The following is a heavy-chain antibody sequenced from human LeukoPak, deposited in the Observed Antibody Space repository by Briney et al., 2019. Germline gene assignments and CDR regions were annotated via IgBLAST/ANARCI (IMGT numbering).Heavy chain of an antibody. CDR3: VRESRGWYEDS. Sequence: SETLSLTCAVYGGSFSGYYWGWIRQPPGKGLEWIGSIHHSGITYYIPSLESRVTISLDTSRNQFSLSLYSVTAADTAVYYCVRESRGWYEDSWGQGTLVTVSS. J-gene: IGHJ5*01. V-gene: IGHV4-34*01. CDR2: IHHSGIT. D-gene: IGHD6-19*01. CDR1: GGSFSGYY.